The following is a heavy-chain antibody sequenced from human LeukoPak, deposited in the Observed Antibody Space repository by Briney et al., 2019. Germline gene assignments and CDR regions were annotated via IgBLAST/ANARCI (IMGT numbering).Heavy chain of an antibody. CDR3: ARGGVVVVAAEMGFDP. D-gene: IGHD2-15*01. V-gene: IGHV1-18*01. Sequence: ASVKVSCKASGYTFTSYGISWVRQAPGQGLEWMGWISAYNGNTNYAQKLQGRVTMTTDTSTSTAYMELRSLRSDDTAVYYCARGGVVVVAAEMGFDPWGQGTLVTVSS. J-gene: IGHJ5*02. CDR1: GYTFTSYG. CDR2: ISAYNGNT.